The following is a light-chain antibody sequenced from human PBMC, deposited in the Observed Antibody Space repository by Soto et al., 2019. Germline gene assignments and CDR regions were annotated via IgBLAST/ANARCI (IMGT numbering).Light chain of an antibody. J-gene: IGKJ5*01. CDR3: QQRSNWPPIT. V-gene: IGKV3-11*01. Sequence: IVLPQSPATLSLSPGERATLSCRASQSVSSYLAWYQQKPGQAPMLLIYDASNRATGIPARFSGSGSGTDFTLTISSLEPEDFAVYYCQQRSNWPPITFGQGTRLEIK. CDR2: DAS. CDR1: QSVSSY.